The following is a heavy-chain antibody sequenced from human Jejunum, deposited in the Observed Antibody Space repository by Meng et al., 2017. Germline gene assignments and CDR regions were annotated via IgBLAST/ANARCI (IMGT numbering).Heavy chain of an antibody. CDR1: GFTFSDYW. V-gene: IGHV3-23*01. CDR3: AKVRRGGMMSDLTD. J-gene: IGHJ4*02. CDR2: ISGNGADT. Sequence: GESLKISCAASGFTFSDYWMSWVRQAPGKGLEWISDISGNGADTFYVDSVKGRFIISRDNLKNTLHLQMNSLRVDDTAVYFCAKVRRGGMMSDLTDWGQGTLVTVSS. D-gene: IGHD3-16*01.